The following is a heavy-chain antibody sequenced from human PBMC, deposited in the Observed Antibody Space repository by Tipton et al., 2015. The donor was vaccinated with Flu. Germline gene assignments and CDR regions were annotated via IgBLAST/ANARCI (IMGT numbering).Heavy chain of an antibody. Sequence: GLVKPSETLSLTCTVSGGSISSYHWSWIRQPPGKGLEWIGYIYYTGTTSYSPSLQSRVTISLDTSKKQLSLKLTSVTAADTAVYYCARDTVNKPRVFDYWGQGALVTVSS. D-gene: IGHD4-11*01. CDR1: GGSISSYH. CDR2: IYYTGTT. V-gene: IGHV4-59*01. J-gene: IGHJ4*02. CDR3: ARDTVNKPRVFDY.